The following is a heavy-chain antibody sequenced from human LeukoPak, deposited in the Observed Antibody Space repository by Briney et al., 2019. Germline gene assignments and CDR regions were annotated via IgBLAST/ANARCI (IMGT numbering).Heavy chain of an antibody. V-gene: IGHV4-39*01. CDR2: IYYSGST. D-gene: IGHD3-10*01. J-gene: IGHJ3*02. CDR1: GGSISSSSYY. Sequence: SETLSLTCTVSGGSISSSSYYWSWIRQPPGKGLEWIGSIYYSGSTYYNPSLKSRVTISVDTSKNQFSLKLSSVTAADTAVYYCASYYYGSGSPYAFDIWGQGTMVTVSS. CDR3: ASYYYGSGSPYAFDI.